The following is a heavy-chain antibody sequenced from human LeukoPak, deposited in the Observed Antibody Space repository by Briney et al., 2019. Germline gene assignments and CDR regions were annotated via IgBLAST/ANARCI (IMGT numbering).Heavy chain of an antibody. D-gene: IGHD3-9*01. CDR3: ARAKGDILTGDPFDY. CDR2: ISGSGGST. CDR1: GFTFSSYA. J-gene: IGHJ4*02. V-gene: IGHV3-23*01. Sequence: GGSLRLSCAASGFTFSSYAMSWVRQAPGKGLEWVSAISGSGGSTYYADSVKGRFTISRDNSKNALYLQMNSLRAEDTAVYYCARAKGDILTGDPFDYWGQGTLVTVSS.